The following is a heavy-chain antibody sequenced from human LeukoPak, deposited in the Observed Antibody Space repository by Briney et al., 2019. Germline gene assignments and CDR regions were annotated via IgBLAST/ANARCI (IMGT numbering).Heavy chain of an antibody. CDR3: ARHSIAAAGPDPYFDY. D-gene: IGHD6-13*01. V-gene: IGHV4-39*01. CDR2: IYYSGST. J-gene: IGHJ4*02. CDR1: GGSISSSSYY. Sequence: SETLSLTCTVSGGSISSSSYYWGWIRQPPGKGLEWIGSIYYSGSTYYNPSLKSRVTISVDTSKNQFSLKLSSVTAADTAVYYCARHSIAAAGPDPYFDYWGQGTLVTVSS.